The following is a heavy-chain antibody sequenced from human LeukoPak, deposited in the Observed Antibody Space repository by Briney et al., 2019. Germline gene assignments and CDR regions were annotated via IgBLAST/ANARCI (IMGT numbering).Heavy chain of an antibody. Sequence: SETLSLTCTVSGGSISSSSYYWGWIRQPPGKGLEWIGSTYYSGSTYYNPSLKSRVTISVDTSKNQFSLKLSSVTAADTAVYYCARRFGYCGGDCYISYFDYWGQGTLVTVSS. CDR2: TYYSGST. CDR1: GGSISSSSYY. CDR3: ARRFGYCGGDCYISYFDY. V-gene: IGHV4-39*01. D-gene: IGHD2-21*02. J-gene: IGHJ4*02.